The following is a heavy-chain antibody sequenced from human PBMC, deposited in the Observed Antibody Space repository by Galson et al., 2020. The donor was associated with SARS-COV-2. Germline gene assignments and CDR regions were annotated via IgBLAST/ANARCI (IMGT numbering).Heavy chain of an antibody. Sequence: GGSLRLSCAASGFTFSTYWMHWVRQAPGKGLVWVSRINSDGSSTTYADSVKGRFTISSDNAKNMLYLQMNSLRAEDTAVYYCAKEYYYDSSGPLDVFDIWGQGTMVTVSS. J-gene: IGHJ3*02. V-gene: IGHV3-74*01. CDR3: AKEYYYDSSGPLDVFDI. CDR2: INSDGSST. CDR1: GFTFSTYW. D-gene: IGHD3-22*01.